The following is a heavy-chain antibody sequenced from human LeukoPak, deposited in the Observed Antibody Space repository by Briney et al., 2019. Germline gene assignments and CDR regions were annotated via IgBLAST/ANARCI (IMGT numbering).Heavy chain of an antibody. Sequence: GGSLRLSCAASGFTFSSYAMSWVRQAPGKGLEWVSAISDSGGNTYYADSVKGRFTISRDNSKNTLYLQMNSLRAEDTAVYYCAKAPNTYHYGSGRATNRGFVNYWGQGTLVTVSS. CDR2: ISDSGGNT. J-gene: IGHJ4*02. CDR3: AKAPNTYHYGSGRATNRGFVNY. V-gene: IGHV3-23*01. CDR1: GFTFSSYA. D-gene: IGHD3-10*01.